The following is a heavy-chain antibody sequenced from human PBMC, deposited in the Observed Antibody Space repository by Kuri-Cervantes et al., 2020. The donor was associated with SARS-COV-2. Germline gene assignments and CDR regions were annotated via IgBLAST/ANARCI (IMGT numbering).Heavy chain of an antibody. J-gene: IGHJ6*02. CDR3: AAPITGTTDYYYYSGMDV. V-gene: IGHV1-58*02. Sequence: SVKVSCKASGFTFTSSAIQWVRQARGQRLEWIGWIVVGSGNTNYAQKFQERVTITRDMSTSTAYMELSSLRSEDTAVYYCAAPITGTTDYYYYSGMDVWGQGTTVTVSS. CDR2: IVVGSGNT. CDR1: GFTFTSSA. D-gene: IGHD1-7*01.